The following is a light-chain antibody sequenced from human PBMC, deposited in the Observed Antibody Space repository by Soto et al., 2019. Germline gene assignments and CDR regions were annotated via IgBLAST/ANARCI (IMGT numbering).Light chain of an antibody. CDR3: QQYGSFPAT. J-gene: IGKJ1*01. Sequence: EIVLTQSPATLSSFPGDRVTLSCRASQAVNTRLAWYQHRPGQAPRLLIYLASNRAAGVPARFSGSGSGTDFTLTISDVEPEDFATYYCQQYGSFPATFGQGTKVEI. CDR1: QAVNTR. CDR2: LAS. V-gene: IGKV3D-11*01.